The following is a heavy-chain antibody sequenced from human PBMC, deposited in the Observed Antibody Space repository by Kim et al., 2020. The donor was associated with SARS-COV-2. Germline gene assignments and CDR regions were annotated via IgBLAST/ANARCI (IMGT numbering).Heavy chain of an antibody. Sequence: SETLSLTCTVSGGSISSSSYYWGWIRQPPGKGLEWIGSIYYSGSTYYNPSLKSRVTISVDTSKNQFSLKLSSVTAADTAVYYCARHGPDGGVAVVVVAATVWYFDLWGRGTLVTVSS. V-gene: IGHV4-39*01. CDR3: ARHGPDGGVAVVVVAATVWYFDL. D-gene: IGHD2-15*01. CDR2: IYYSGST. CDR1: GGSISSSSYY. J-gene: IGHJ2*01.